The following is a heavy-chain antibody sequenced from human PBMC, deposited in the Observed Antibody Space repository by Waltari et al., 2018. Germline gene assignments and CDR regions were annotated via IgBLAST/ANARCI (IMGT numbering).Heavy chain of an antibody. D-gene: IGHD4-17*01. CDR2: IIPIFGTA. J-gene: IGHJ5*02. CDR3: AREAPYGDYSSWFDP. CDR1: GYTFTRYG. Sequence: QVQLVQSGAEVKKPGASVKVSCKASGYTFTRYGTSWVRQAPGQGPDWMGGIIPIFGTANYAQKFQGRVTITADESTSTAYMELSSLRSEDTAVYYCAREAPYGDYSSWFDPWGQGTLVTVSS. V-gene: IGHV1-69*13.